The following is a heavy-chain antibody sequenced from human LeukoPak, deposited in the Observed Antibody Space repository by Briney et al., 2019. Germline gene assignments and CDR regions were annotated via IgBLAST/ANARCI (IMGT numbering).Heavy chain of an antibody. V-gene: IGHV4-39*01. CDR3: APEWLPYDAFDI. D-gene: IGHD3-3*01. CDR2: IYYSGST. CDR1: GGSISSSSYY. J-gene: IGHJ3*02. Sequence: PSETLSLTCTVSGGSISSSSYYWGWIRQPPGKGLEWIGSIYYSGSTYYNPSLKSRVTISVDTSKNQFSLKLTSVTAADTAIYYCAPEWLPYDAFDIWGQGTMVTVSS.